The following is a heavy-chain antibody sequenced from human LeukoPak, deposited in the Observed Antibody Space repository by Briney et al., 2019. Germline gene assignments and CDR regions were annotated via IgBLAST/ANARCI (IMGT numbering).Heavy chain of an antibody. J-gene: IGHJ4*02. CDR1: GGSFSGYY. CDR3: ASSIAAANDY. D-gene: IGHD6-13*01. CDR2: INHSGST. V-gene: IGHV4-34*01. Sequence: PSETLSLTCAVYGGSFSGYYWSWIRQPPGKGLEWIGEINHSGSTNYNPSLKSRVTISVDRSKNQFSLKLSSVTAADTAVYYCASSIAAANDYWGQGTLVTVSS.